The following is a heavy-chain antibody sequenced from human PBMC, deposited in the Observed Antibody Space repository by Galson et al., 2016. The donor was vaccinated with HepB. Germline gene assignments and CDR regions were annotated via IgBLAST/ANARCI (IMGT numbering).Heavy chain of an antibody. V-gene: IGHV1-46*01. D-gene: IGHD6-19*01. CDR2: INPSGGFT. Sequence: VKVSCKASGYTFSNYFMHWVRQAPGQGLEWMGIINPSGGFTDYAQKFQGRVTMTKDTSTSTVYMELSSLRSEDTAVYYWARNAEYIAVAGNFDYWGQGTLVTVSS. CDR1: GYTFSNYF. J-gene: IGHJ4*02. CDR3: ARNAEYIAVAGNFDY.